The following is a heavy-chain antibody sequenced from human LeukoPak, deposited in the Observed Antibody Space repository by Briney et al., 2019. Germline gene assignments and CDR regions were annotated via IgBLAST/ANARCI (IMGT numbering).Heavy chain of an antibody. Sequence: GGSLRLSCAASGFTFNSYAMNWVRQAPGKGLEWVSAISGSGGSTYYADSVKGRFTISRDNSKNTLYLHMNSLRAEDTAVYYCAKVLSGYYDRIFDYWGQGTLVTVSS. D-gene: IGHD3-3*01. J-gene: IGHJ4*02. CDR3: AKVLSGYYDRIFDY. CDR1: GFTFNSYA. CDR2: ISGSGGST. V-gene: IGHV3-23*01.